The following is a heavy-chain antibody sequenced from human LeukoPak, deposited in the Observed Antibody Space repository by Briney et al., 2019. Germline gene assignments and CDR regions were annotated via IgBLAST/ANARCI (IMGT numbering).Heavy chain of an antibody. CDR2: IYTSGST. J-gene: IGHJ6*03. V-gene: IGHV4-61*02. CDR1: GGSISSGSYY. Sequence: SETLSLTCTVSGGSISSGSYYWSWIRQPAGKGLEWIGRIYTSGSTNYNPSLKSRVTISVDTSKNQFSLKLSSVTAADTAVYYCARIEIAVAELYYYYYYYMDVWGKGTTVTVSS. D-gene: IGHD6-19*01. CDR3: ARIEIAVAELYYYYYYYMDV.